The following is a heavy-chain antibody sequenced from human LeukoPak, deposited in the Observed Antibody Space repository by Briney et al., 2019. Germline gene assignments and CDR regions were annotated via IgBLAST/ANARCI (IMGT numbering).Heavy chain of an antibody. CDR2: INPNSGGT. D-gene: IGHD4-17*01. J-gene: IGHJ4*02. CDR3: AREALYGDYGAFDY. V-gene: IGHV1-2*02. CDR1: GYTFSNYG. Sequence: ASVKVSCKASGYTFSNYGISWVRQAPGQGLEWMGWINPNSGGTNYAQKFQGRVTMTRDTSISTAYMELSRLRSDDTAVYYCAREALYGDYGAFDYWGQGTLVTVSS.